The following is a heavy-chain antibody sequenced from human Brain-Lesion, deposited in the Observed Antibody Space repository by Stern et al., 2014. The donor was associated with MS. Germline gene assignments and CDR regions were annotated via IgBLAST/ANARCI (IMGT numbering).Heavy chain of an antibody. CDR1: GFTFGNYW. V-gene: IGHV3-7*01. J-gene: IGHJ6*02. CDR3: ARVHNTIYGIVTQRGSGMDV. D-gene: IGHD3-3*01. Sequence: EVQLLESGGGLVQPGGSLTISCTAAGFTFGNYWMTWVRQAPGQGLEWVAKIKEDGTEKNYVDSVKGRFTISRDNARNSLYLQMSSLRVEDTALYYCARVHNTIYGIVTQRGSGMDVWGQGTTVIVSS. CDR2: IKEDGTEK.